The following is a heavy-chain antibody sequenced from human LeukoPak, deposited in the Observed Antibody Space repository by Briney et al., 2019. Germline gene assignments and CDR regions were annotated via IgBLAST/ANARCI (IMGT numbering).Heavy chain of an antibody. V-gene: IGHV3-33*01. J-gene: IGHJ4*02. CDR3: ARASSSSYWRGVDY. Sequence: GGSLRLSCAASGFAFSDYGMHWVRQAPGKGLEWVAVMSNDGTNKYYADSMTGPFTISRDNSKDTLYLQMNSLRDEDTAVYYCARASSSSYWRGVDYWGQGTLVTVSS. CDR1: GFAFSDYG. D-gene: IGHD2-15*01. CDR2: MSNDGTNK.